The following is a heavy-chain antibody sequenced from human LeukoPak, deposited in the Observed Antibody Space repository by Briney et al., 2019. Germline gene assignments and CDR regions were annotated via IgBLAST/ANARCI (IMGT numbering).Heavy chain of an antibody. Sequence: ASVKVSCKASGYTFTTYDINGVRQATGQGLEWMGWMNPNSGNTGYTQTFQGRVTMTRNTSISTVYMELSSLRSEDTAVYYCARGRGSGHKENWFDPWGQGTRVTVSS. CDR3: ARGRGSGHKENWFDP. V-gene: IGHV1-8*01. CDR2: MNPNSGNT. D-gene: IGHD6-19*01. CDR1: GYTFTTYD. J-gene: IGHJ5*02.